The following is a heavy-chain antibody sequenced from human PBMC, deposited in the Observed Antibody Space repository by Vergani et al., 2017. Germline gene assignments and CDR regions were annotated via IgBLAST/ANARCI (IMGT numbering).Heavy chain of an antibody. CDR3: ARAAIVVVPAAIPDAFDI. V-gene: IGHV1-46*01. Sequence: QVQLVQSGAEVKKPGASVKVSCKASGYTFTSYYMHWVRQAPGQGLEWMGIITPSGGSTSYAQKFQGRVTMTRDTSTSTVYMELSSLRSEDTAVYYCARAAIVVVPAAIPDAFDIWGQGTMVTVSS. J-gene: IGHJ3*02. CDR2: ITPSGGST. D-gene: IGHD2-2*02. CDR1: GYTFTSYY.